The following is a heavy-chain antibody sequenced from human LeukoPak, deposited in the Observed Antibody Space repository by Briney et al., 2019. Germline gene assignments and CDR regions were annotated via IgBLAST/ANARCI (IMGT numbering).Heavy chain of an antibody. V-gene: IGHV4-39*07. CDR3: ARAVTMVRGGLAAFDI. D-gene: IGHD3-10*01. CDR1: GGSISSSNNYF. J-gene: IGHJ3*02. CDR2: IYYSGST. Sequence: PSETLSLTCTVSGGSISSSNNYFWGWIRQPPGKGLEWIGSIYYSGSTYFHPSLKSRVTMSVDTSKNQFSLKLSSVTAADTAVYYCARAVTMVRGGLAAFDIWGQGTMVTVSS.